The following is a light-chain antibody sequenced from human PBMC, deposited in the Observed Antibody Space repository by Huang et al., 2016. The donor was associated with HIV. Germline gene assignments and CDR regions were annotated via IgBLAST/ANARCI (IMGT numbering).Light chain of an antibody. CDR1: QAIINS. CDR2: AAS. V-gene: IGKV1-NL1*01. CDR3: QQYFTTPLA. Sequence: IQMTQSPSSLSASVGDRVTITCRASQAIINSLFWYQQKPGKAPKLLLFAASRLDSGVPSRFRGSGSGTDYTLTISSLQPDDFATYYCQQYFTTPLAFGGGTKVEIK. J-gene: IGKJ4*01.